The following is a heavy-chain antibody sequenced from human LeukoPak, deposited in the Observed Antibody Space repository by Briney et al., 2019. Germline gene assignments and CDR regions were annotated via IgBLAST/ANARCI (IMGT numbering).Heavy chain of an antibody. CDR3: AELGITMIGGV. Sequence: GGSLRLSCAAPGFTFSSYEMNWVRQAPGKGLEWVSSISSSSSYIYYADSVKGRFTISRDNAKNSLYLQMNSLRAEDTAVYYCAELGITMIGGVWGKGTTVTISS. J-gene: IGHJ6*04. V-gene: IGHV3-21*01. CDR2: ISSSSSYI. D-gene: IGHD3-10*02. CDR1: GFTFSSYE.